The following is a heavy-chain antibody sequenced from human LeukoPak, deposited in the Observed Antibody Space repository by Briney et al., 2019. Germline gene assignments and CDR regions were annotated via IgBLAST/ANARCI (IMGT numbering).Heavy chain of an antibody. V-gene: IGHV3-23*01. Sequence: GGSLRLSCAASGFTFSSYAMSWVRQAPGKGLEWVSAISGSGGSTYDADSVKGRFTISRDNSKNTLYLQMNSLRAEDTAVYYCAPVTKRLRYFDYWGQGTLVTVSS. D-gene: IGHD4-17*01. J-gene: IGHJ4*02. CDR1: GFTFSSYA. CDR2: ISGSGGST. CDR3: APVTKRLRYFDY.